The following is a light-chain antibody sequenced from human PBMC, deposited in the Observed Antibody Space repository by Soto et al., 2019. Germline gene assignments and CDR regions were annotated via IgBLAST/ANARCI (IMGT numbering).Light chain of an antibody. CDR3: QQYGSSPWT. CDR1: QSVSSSY. V-gene: IGKV3-20*01. CDR2: GAS. Sequence: EIELTQSPGTLSLSPVERATLSCRASQSVSSSYLAWYQQKPGQAPRLLIYGASSRATGIPDRFSGSGSGTDFTLTISRLEPEDFAVYYCQQYGSSPWTFGQGTKVDIK. J-gene: IGKJ1*01.